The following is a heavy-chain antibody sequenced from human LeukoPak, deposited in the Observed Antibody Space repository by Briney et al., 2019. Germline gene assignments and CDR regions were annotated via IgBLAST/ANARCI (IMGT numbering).Heavy chain of an antibody. Sequence: GGSLRLSCAASGFTFSSYWMPWVRQAPGKGLVWVSRINSDGSSTSYADSVKGRFTISRDNSKNTLYLQMNSLRADDTAVYYCTKDPNGDYVGAFDPWGQGTLVTVSS. CDR3: TKDPNGDYVGAFDP. J-gene: IGHJ5*02. CDR1: GFTFSSYW. D-gene: IGHD4-17*01. CDR2: INSDGSST. V-gene: IGHV3-74*01.